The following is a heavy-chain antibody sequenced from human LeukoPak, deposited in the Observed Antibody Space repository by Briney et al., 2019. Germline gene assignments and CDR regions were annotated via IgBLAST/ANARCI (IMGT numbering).Heavy chain of an antibody. V-gene: IGHV3-11*06. D-gene: IGHD5-12*01. CDR1: GFTFSNAW. Sequence: NPGGSLRLSCAASGFTFSNAWMSWVRQAPGKGLEWISYIGISSGNTKYADSVKGRFTISRDKARNSLYLQMNSLRVEDTAVYYCARDHRYAFDNWGHGTLVTVSS. J-gene: IGHJ4*01. CDR2: IGISSGNT. CDR3: ARDHRYAFDN.